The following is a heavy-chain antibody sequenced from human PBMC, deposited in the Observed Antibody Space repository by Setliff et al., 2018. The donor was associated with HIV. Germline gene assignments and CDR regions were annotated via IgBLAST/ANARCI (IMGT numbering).Heavy chain of an antibody. J-gene: IGHJ4*02. V-gene: IGHV1-46*01. CDR2: INPSVGST. CDR3: ARERRGFDY. Sequence: ASVKVSCKASGYTFTTYYMHWVRQAPGQGLEWMAVINPSVGSTNFAQMFQGRVTMTRDTSTSTVYMELSSLRSEDTAVYYCARERRGFDYWGQGTLVTVSS. CDR1: GYTFTTYY.